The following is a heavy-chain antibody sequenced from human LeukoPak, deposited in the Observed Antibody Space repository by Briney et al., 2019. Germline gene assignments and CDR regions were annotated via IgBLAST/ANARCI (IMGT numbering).Heavy chain of an antibody. CDR1: GGSISSYY. J-gene: IGHJ4*02. Sequence: SETLSLTCTVSGGSISSYYWSWIRQPAGKGLEWIGRIYTSGSTNYNPSLKSRVTMSVDTPKNQFSLKLNSVTAADTAVYYCARVRYCSTNRCYDREFDNWGQGTLVTVSS. CDR2: IYTSGST. D-gene: IGHD2-2*01. V-gene: IGHV4-4*07. CDR3: ARVRYCSTNRCYDREFDN.